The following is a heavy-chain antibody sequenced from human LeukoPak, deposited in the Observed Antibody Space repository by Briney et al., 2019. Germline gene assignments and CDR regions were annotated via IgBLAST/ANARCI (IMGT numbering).Heavy chain of an antibody. CDR1: GFTFSSYA. CDR2: ISGSGGST. Sequence: PGGSLRLSCAASGFTFSSYAMSWVRQAPGKGLEWVSAISGSGGSTYYADSVKGRFTISRDNSKNTLYLQMNSLRAEDTAVYYCAKALISFTTGTVDYWGQGTLVTVSS. V-gene: IGHV3-23*01. D-gene: IGHD1-7*01. CDR3: AKALISFTTGTVDY. J-gene: IGHJ4*02.